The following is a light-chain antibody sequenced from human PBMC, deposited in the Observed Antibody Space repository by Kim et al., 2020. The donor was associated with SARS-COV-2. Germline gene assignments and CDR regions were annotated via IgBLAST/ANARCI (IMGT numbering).Light chain of an antibody. CDR3: QQYNRWPWT. CDR2: GAS. Sequence: VSPGERATRACRASQRVSSNLAWCQQKAGRAPGVRMCGASTRATGIPGRFSGSGSGTEFTVTITSMQSEDLAIYYCQQYNRWPWTFGQGTKVDIK. V-gene: IGKV3-15*01. CDR1: QRVSSN. J-gene: IGKJ1*01.